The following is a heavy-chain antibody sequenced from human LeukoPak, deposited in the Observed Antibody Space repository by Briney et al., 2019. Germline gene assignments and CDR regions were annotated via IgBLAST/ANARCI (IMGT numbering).Heavy chain of an antibody. J-gene: IGHJ6*02. CDR1: GFTFSSYA. CDR3: ARATRSGSYYYVMDV. D-gene: IGHD2-15*01. CDR2: ISYDGSNK. Sequence: GGSLRLSCAASGFTFSSYAMDWVRQAPGKGLEWVAVISYDGSNKYYADSVKGRFTISSDNSRNTLYLQMNSLRAEDTAVYFCARATRSGSYYYVMDVWGQGTTVTVSS. V-gene: IGHV3-30-3*01.